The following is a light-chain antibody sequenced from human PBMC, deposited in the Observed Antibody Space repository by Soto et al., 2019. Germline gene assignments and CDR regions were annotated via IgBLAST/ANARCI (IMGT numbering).Light chain of an antibody. CDR2: GAS. CDR1: QTVSSN. Sequence: VLTQSPGTVSLSPGERATLSCRSSQTVSSNFLAWYQQKPGQAPRLLIYGASDRATGVPDRFTGSGSGTEFTLTISSLQSEDSAVYYCQQYNNWPPWTFGQGTKVDIK. CDR3: QQYNNWPPWT. V-gene: IGKV3D-15*01. J-gene: IGKJ1*01.